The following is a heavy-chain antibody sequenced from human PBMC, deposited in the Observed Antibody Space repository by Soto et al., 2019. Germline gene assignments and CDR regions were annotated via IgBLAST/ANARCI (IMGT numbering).Heavy chain of an antibody. J-gene: IGHJ6*02. CDR2: MNPNSGNT. CDR3: ARGAGRTMIGGCYGLDV. V-gene: IGHV1-8*01. D-gene: IGHD3-22*01. Sequence: ASVKDSCKASGYTFTSYDINWVRQATGQGLEWMGWMNPNSGNTGYAQKFQGRVTMTRNTSISTAYMELSRLRSEDTAVYYCARGAGRTMIGGCYGLDVWGQGTTVTVSS. CDR1: GYTFTSYD.